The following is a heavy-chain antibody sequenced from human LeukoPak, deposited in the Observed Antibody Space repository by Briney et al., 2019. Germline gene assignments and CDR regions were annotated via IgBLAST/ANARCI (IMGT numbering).Heavy chain of an antibody. CDR2: ISYDGDNE. D-gene: IGHD3-16*01. Sequence: GGSLRLSCAASGFTFSNFAMHWVRQAPGKGLEWVAVISYDGDNEYYADSVKGQFTISRDNSKDRLYLQVNSLRPEDTAMYYCARVRGGRSWYYYGMDVWGRGTTVTVSS. V-gene: IGHV3-30-3*01. CDR1: GFTFSNFA. J-gene: IGHJ6*02. CDR3: ARVRGGRSWYYYGMDV.